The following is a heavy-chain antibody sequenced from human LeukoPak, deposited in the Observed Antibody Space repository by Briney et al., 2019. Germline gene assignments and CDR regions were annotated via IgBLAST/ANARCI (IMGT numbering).Heavy chain of an antibody. D-gene: IGHD2-2*01. CDR1: GFTFSSCA. Sequence: AGSLRLSCAASGFTFSSCAMSWVRQAPPQGLERVSAISGIGGSTSYADPVKARFTISRDNSKDTRYLQMNSLRAEDTAVYYCAKDRVPYVAIDNNWFDPWGEGTLVTVSS. CDR3: AKDRVPYVAIDNNWFDP. V-gene: IGHV3-23*01. CDR2: ISGIGGST. J-gene: IGHJ5*02.